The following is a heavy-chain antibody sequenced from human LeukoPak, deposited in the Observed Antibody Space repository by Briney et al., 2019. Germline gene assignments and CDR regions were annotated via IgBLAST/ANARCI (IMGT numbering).Heavy chain of an antibody. J-gene: IGHJ5*02. CDR1: GGSISSYY. CDR3: ARVECSSTSCYIGSWFDP. Sequence: KPSETLSLTCTVSGGSISSYYWSWIRQPPGKGLEWIGYIYYSGSTNYNPSLKSRVTISVDTSKNQFSLKLSSVTAADTAVYYCARVECSSTSCYIGSWFDPWGQGTLVTVSS. D-gene: IGHD2-2*02. CDR2: IYYSGST. V-gene: IGHV4-59*12.